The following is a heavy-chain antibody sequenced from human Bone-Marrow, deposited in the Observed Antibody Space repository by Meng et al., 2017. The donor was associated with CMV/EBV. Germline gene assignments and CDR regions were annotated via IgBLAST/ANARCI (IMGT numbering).Heavy chain of an antibody. Sequence: GGSLRPSCKGFGYSFTSYWIGWVRQMPGKGLEWMGSIYPGDSDTRYSLSFQGQVTISADKSISTAYLQWSSLKASDTAMYYCARGHYQLPYPFDYWGQGILVTVSS. CDR1: GYSFTSYW. D-gene: IGHD2-2*01. V-gene: IGHV5-51*01. J-gene: IGHJ4*02. CDR3: ARGHYQLPYPFDY. CDR2: IYPGDSDT.